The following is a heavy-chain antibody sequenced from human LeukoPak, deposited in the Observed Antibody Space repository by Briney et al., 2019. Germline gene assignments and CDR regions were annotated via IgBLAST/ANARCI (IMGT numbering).Heavy chain of an antibody. CDR2: IYTSGST. J-gene: IGHJ3*02. D-gene: IGHD3-22*01. V-gene: IGHV4-4*07. CDR3: ARDRYDTDAFDI. Sequence: SETLSLTCTVSGGSISSYYWSWIRQPSGKGLEWIGRIYTSGSTNYNPSLKSRVTMSVDTSKNQFSLKLSSVTAADTAVYYCARDRYDTDAFDIWGQGTMVTVSS. CDR1: GGSISSYY.